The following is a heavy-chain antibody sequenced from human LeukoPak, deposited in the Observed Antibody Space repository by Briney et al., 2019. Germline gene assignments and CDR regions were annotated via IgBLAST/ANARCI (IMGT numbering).Heavy chain of an antibody. D-gene: IGHD1-26*01. Sequence: ASVKVSCKASGYTFTNYGISWVRQAPGQGLEWMGWISANNGNTNYAQKLQGRVTMTRDTSTSTAYMDLRSLTSDDTAMYYCARAPAAGATRVDYWGQGTLVTVSS. V-gene: IGHV1-18*01. CDR3: ARAPAAGATRVDY. CDR1: GYTFTNYG. J-gene: IGHJ4*02. CDR2: ISANNGNT.